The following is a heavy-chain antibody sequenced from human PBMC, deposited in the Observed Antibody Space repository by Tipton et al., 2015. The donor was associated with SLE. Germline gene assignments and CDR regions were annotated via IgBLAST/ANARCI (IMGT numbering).Heavy chain of an antibody. D-gene: IGHD6-19*01. J-gene: IGHJ4*02. CDR2: INHSGST. CDR3: AGRGAVAGFDY. V-gene: IGHV4-34*01. Sequence: TLSLTCAVYGGSFSGYYWSWIRQPPGKGLEWIGEINHSGSTNYNPSHKSRVTISVDTPKNQFSLKLSSVTAADTAVYYCAGRGAVAGFDYWGQGTLVTVSS. CDR1: GGSFSGYY.